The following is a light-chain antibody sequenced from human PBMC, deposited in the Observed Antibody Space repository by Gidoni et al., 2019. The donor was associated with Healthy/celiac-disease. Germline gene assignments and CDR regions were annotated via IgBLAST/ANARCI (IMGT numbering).Light chain of an antibody. CDR2: DAS. CDR1: QSISSW. J-gene: IGKJ1*01. Sequence: DTQMTQSPSTLSASVRDRVTIPCRASQSISSWLAWYQQKPGKAPKLLIYDASSLESGVPSRFSGSGSGTEFTLTISSLQPDDFATYYCQQYNSYSRTFGQGTKVEIK. V-gene: IGKV1-5*01. CDR3: QQYNSYSRT.